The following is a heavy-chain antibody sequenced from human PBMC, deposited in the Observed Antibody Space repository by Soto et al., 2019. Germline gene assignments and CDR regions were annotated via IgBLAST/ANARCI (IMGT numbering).Heavy chain of an antibody. D-gene: IGHD2-21*01. J-gene: IGHJ6*04. Sequence: EVQLVESGGGLVQPGGSLRLSCAASGFTFSSHWMSWVRQAPGKRLEWVANIKQDGSDQYYVDSVKGRFTISRDNAKNSLLPQTNSPRAQAAAVYYCVRGGGEMGGWGEGTMVIVSS. V-gene: IGHV3-7*04. CDR2: IKQDGSDQ. CDR3: VRGGGEMGG. CDR1: GFTFSSHW.